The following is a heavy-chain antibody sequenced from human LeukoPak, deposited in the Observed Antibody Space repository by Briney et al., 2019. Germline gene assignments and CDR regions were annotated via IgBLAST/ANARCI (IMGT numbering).Heavy chain of an antibody. CDR2: IYYSGST. Sequence: SQALSLTCTVSGGSISSGDYGWGWIRQPPGKGLEWIGYIYYSGSTYYNPSLKSRVTISVDTSKNQFSLKLSSVTAADTAVYYCARGAGGVVVSHFDYWGQGTLVTVSS. CDR3: ARGAGGVVVSHFDY. CDR1: GGSISSGDYG. V-gene: IGHV4-30-4*01. J-gene: IGHJ4*02. D-gene: IGHD3-22*01.